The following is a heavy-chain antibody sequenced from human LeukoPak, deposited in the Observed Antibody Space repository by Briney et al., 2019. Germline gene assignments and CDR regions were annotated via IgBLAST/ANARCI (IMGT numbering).Heavy chain of an antibody. V-gene: IGHV3-7*01. CDR3: ARALDSSSSRYQAFEY. CDR1: GFSFSSYW. J-gene: IGHJ4*02. D-gene: IGHD2-2*01. Sequence: GGSLRLSCATSGFSFSSYWMSWVRQAPGKGLEWVASIKQDGSEKYYVNSVKGRFTISRDSAKNSLYLQMNNLRAEDTAVYYCARALDSSSSRYQAFEYWGQGTPVTVSS. CDR2: IKQDGSEK.